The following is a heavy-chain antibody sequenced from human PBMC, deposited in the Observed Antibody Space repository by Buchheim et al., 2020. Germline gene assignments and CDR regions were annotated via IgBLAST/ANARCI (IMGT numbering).Heavy chain of an antibody. D-gene: IGHD5-12*01. Sequence: QVQLQESGPGLVKPSQTLSLTCTVSGDSISSGSHYWSWIRQHPGEGLEWIGYIYYSGSTYYNPSLKSRVSISVDSSKNQFSLKLSSVTAADTAVYYCARGSYSGPFDYWGQGTL. CDR1: GDSISSGSHY. J-gene: IGHJ4*02. CDR2: IYYSGST. V-gene: IGHV4-31*03. CDR3: ARGSYSGPFDY.